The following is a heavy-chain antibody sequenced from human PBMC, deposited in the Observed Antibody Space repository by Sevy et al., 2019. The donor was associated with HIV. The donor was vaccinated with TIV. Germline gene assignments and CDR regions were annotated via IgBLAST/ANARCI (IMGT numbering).Heavy chain of an antibody. CDR2: IYYSGST. J-gene: IGHJ3*02. CDR3: AGGDSGSYLGGAFDI. CDR1: GGSISSYY. V-gene: IGHV4-59*01. Sequence: SETLSLTCTVSGGSISSYYWSWIRQPPGKGLEWIGYIYYSGSTNYNPSLKSRVTISVDTSKNQFSLKLSSVTAADTAVYYCAGGDSGSYLGGAFDIWGQGTMVTVSS. D-gene: IGHD1-26*01.